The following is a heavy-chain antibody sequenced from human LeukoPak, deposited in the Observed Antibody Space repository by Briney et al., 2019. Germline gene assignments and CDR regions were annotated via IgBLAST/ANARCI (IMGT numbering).Heavy chain of an antibody. D-gene: IGHD1-26*01. CDR2: IIADSGDT. Sequence: ASVKVSCKASGYTFTDYYIHWVRQAPGQGLEWLGYIIADSGDTNYAQTFQARITMTTDTSTSTAYLELTSLRSDDTAVYYCARDWGAPHTLNFDSWGQGTLVTVSS. V-gene: IGHV1-2*02. CDR3: ARDWGAPHTLNFDS. J-gene: IGHJ4*02. CDR1: GYTFTDYY.